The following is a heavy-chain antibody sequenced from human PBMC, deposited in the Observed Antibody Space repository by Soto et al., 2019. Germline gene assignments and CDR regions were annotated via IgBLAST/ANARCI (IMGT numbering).Heavy chain of an antibody. J-gene: IGHJ4*02. D-gene: IGHD3-9*01. Sequence: PGGSLRLSCAASGFIFRDWFMSWIRQAPGKGLEWISYISKDSGRATRYADSVKGRFTISRDNSKNTLYLEMNSLRDEDTAVYYCAKLRYFDWLPKGYFDYWGQGTLVTVSS. V-gene: IGHV3-11*01. CDR1: GFIFRDWF. CDR2: ISKDSGRAT. CDR3: AKLRYFDWLPKGYFDY.